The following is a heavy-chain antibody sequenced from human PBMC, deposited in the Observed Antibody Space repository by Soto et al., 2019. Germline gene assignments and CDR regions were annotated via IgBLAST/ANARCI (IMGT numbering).Heavy chain of an antibody. D-gene: IGHD6-13*01. J-gene: IGHJ5*02. CDR3: ARDAQYSSSWWERPRWFDP. CDR2: ISAYNGNT. Sequence: ASVKVSCKASGYTFTSYGISWVRHAPGQGLEWMGWISAYNGNTNYAQKLQGRVTMTTDTSTSTAYTELRSLRSDDTAVYYCARDAQYSSSWWERPRWFDPWGQGTLVTVSS. V-gene: IGHV1-18*01. CDR1: GYTFTSYG.